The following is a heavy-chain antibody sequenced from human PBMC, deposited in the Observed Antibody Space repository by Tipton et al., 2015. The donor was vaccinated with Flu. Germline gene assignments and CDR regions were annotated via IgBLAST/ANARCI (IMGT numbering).Heavy chain of an antibody. CDR3: ASFISEYNWNYGEGLDY. Sequence: GLVKPSETLSLTCAVYGGSVSGHYWSWIRQPPGKGLEWIGEINHSGRTNYNPSLKSRVTISVDTSKNQFSLKLSSVTAADTAVYYCASFISEYNWNYGEGLDYWGQGTLVTVSS. D-gene: IGHD1-7*01. CDR2: INHSGRT. CDR1: GGSVSGHY. V-gene: IGHV4-34*01. J-gene: IGHJ4*02.